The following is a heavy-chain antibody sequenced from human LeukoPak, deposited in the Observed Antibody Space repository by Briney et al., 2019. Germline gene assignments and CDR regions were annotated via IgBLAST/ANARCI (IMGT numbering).Heavy chain of an antibody. CDR3: ARLLAVAGKGSWLDP. CDR1: GGSISSYY. D-gene: IGHD6-19*01. V-gene: IGHV4-59*08. Sequence: SETLSLTCTVSGGSISSYYWSWIRQPPGKGLEWIGYIYYSGSTNYNPSLKSRVTISVDTSKNQFSLKLSSVTAADTAVYYCARLLAVAGKGSWLDPWGQGTLVTVSS. CDR2: IYYSGST. J-gene: IGHJ5*02.